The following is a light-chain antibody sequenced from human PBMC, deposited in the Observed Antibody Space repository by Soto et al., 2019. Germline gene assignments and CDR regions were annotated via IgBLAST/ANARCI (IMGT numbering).Light chain of an antibody. J-gene: IGLJ2*01. CDR1: SSEVGGYNY. CDR2: EVS. V-gene: IGLV2-14*01. CDR3: SSYTTSSTLV. Sequence: QSALTQPASVSGSPGQSTTISCTGTSSEVGGYNYVSWYQQHPGKAPKLMIYEVSNRPSGVSNRFSGSKSGNTASLTISGLQAEDDADYYCSSYTTSSTLVFGGGTKLTVL.